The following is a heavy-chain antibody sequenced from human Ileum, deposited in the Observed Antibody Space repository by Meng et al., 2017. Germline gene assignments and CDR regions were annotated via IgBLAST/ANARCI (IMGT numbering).Heavy chain of an antibody. D-gene: IGHD5-18*01. J-gene: IGHJ5*02. Sequence: GGSLRLSCVASGFTVSSYYMSWLRQAPGKVLEWVSVIYTGGATYYADSVKGRFTISRDNSENTLYLHMNSLGAEDTALYYCARMGGYTYTYWFDPWGQGTLVTVSS. CDR3: ARMGGYTYTYWFDP. CDR1: GFTVSSYY. CDR2: IYTGGAT. V-gene: IGHV3-66*02.